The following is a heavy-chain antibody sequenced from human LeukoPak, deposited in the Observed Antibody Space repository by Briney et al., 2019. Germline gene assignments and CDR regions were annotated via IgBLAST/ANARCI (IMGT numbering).Heavy chain of an antibody. J-gene: IGHJ4*02. V-gene: IGHV4-4*07. Sequence: SETLSLTCTVSGGSISSSYWSWIRQPAGQGLEWIGRIYTSGNTNYNPSLMSRVTMSVDTSNGKLSLRLSSVTAADTAVYYCARDRSGSGTYYGAPDYWGQGILVTVSS. CDR1: GGSISSSY. D-gene: IGHD3-10*01. CDR3: ARDRSGSGTYYGAPDY. CDR2: IYTSGNT.